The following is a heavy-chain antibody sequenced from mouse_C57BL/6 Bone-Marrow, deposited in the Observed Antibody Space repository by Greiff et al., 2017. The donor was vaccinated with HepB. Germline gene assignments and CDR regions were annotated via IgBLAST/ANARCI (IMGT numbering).Heavy chain of an antibody. J-gene: IGHJ4*01. V-gene: IGHV2-9-1*01. CDR2: IWTGGGT. CDR3: ASYYGSSYDYYAMDY. CDR1: GFSLTSYA. D-gene: IGHD1-1*01. Sequence: QLQQSGPGLVAPSQSLSITCTVSGFSLTSYAISWVRQPPGKGLEWLGVIWTGGGTNYNSALKSRLSISKDNSKSQVFLKMNSMQTDDTARYYCASYYGSSYDYYAMDYWGQGTSVTVSS.